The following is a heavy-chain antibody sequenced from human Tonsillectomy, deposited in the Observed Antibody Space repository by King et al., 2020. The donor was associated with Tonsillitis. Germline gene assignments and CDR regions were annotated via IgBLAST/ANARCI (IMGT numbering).Heavy chain of an antibody. CDR3: ATAFEGPHQHVAVVADLGHLCDV. CDR2: ISGSGDST. Sequence: VQLVESGGGLVQPGGSLRLSCAASGFTFSSYAMNWVRQAPGKGLEWVSVISGSGDSTYYADSVKGRFTISRDNSKNTLYLQMHSLRAEDSAVYYCATAFEGPHQHVAVVADLGHLCDVWGQGTLVTAAS. J-gene: IGHJ4*02. V-gene: IGHV3-23*04. CDR1: GFTFSSYA. D-gene: IGHD2-21*02.